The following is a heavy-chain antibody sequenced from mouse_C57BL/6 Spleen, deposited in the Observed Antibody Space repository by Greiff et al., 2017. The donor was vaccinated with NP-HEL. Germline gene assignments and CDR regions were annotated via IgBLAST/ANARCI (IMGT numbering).Heavy chain of an antibody. V-gene: IGHV10-1*01. CDR2: IRSKSNNYAT. CDR3: VRHHWDVGYFDV. D-gene: IGHD4-1*01. Sequence: EVKLVESGGGLVQPKGSLKLSCAASGFSFNTYAMNWVRQAPGKGLEWVARIRSKSNNYATYYADSVKDRFTISRDDSESMLYLQMNNLKTEDTAMYYCVRHHWDVGYFDVWGTGTTVTVSS. CDR1: GFSFNTYA. J-gene: IGHJ1*03.